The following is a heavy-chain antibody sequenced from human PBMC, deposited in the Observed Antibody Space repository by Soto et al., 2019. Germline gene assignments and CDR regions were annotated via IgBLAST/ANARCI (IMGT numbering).Heavy chain of an antibody. Sequence: VGSLRLSCAAYGFTFSSYAMHWVRQAPGKGLEWVAVISYDGSNKYYADSVKGRFTISRDNSKNTLYLQMNSLRAEDTAVYYCARNLLAAAGTSADYWGQGTLVTVSS. CDR2: ISYDGSNK. CDR1: GFTFSSYA. D-gene: IGHD6-13*01. V-gene: IGHV3-30-3*01. CDR3: ARNLLAAAGTSADY. J-gene: IGHJ4*02.